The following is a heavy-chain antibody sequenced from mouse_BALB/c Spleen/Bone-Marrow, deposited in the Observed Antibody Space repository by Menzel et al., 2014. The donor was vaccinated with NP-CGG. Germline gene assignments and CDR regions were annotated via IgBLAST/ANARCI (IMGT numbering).Heavy chain of an antibody. CDR2: IDPANGFA. V-gene: IGHV14-3*02. CDR3: ARAYYGNYPYVMDY. Sequence: EVQLQQSGAELVKPGASVKLSCTASGFNIKDTYIHWVNQRPEQGLEWIGRIDPANGFAKYDPKFQGKATITADTSSNTAYLHLSRLTSEDTAAYYCARAYYGNYPYVMDYWGQGTSVTVSS. CDR1: GFNIKDTY. D-gene: IGHD2-10*01. J-gene: IGHJ4*01.